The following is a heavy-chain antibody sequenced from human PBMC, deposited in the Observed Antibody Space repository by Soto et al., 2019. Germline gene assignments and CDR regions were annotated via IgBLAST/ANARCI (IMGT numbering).Heavy chain of an antibody. CDR3: ARAVITFGGVIVFDY. V-gene: IGHV4-4*02. CDR1: GGSISSSNW. D-gene: IGHD3-16*02. CDR2: VYHSGST. J-gene: IGHJ4*02. Sequence: QVQLQESGPGLVKPSGTLSLTCAVSGGSISSSNWWSWVRQPPGKGLEWIGGVYHSGSTNYNPSLKSRVTIEVDKSKNQFSLELSSVIAADTAVYYCARAVITFGGVIVFDYWGQGTLVTVSS.